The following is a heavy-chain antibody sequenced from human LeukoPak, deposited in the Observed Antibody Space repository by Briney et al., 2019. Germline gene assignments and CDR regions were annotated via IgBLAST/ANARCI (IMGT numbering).Heavy chain of an antibody. J-gene: IGHJ5*02. Sequence: ASVKVSCKASGYTFTSYDINWVRQATGQGLEWMGWMNPNSGNTGYAQKFKGRVTMTRNTSISTAYMELSSLRAEDTAVYYCARGRIVVVVAATDWFDPWGQGTLVTVSS. CDR3: ARGRIVVVVAATDWFDP. V-gene: IGHV1-8*01. CDR1: GYTFTSYD. CDR2: MNPNSGNT. D-gene: IGHD2-15*01.